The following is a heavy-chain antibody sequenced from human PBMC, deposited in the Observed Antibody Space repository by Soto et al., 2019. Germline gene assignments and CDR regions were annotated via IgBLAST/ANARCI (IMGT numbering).Heavy chain of an antibody. Sequence: ASVKVSCKASGYIFSNYGISWVRQAPGQGLEWMGWISAYNGNTYYTQKFQGRVSMTTDTSATTAYMDLRGLRSDDTALYYCARDVPVHGANLFDFWGPGTLVTVS. CDR1: GYIFSNYG. V-gene: IGHV1-18*01. D-gene: IGHD4-17*01. CDR2: ISAYNGNT. CDR3: ARDVPVHGANLFDF. J-gene: IGHJ4*02.